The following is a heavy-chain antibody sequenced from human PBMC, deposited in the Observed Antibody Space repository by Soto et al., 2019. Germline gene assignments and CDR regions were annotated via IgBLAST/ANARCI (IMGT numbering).Heavy chain of an antibody. J-gene: IGHJ4*02. D-gene: IGHD1-1*01. CDR3: ARDRGTQLQGGDFDY. V-gene: IGHV3-48*01. Sequence: EVQLVESGGGLVQPGGSLRLSCAASGFTFSSHSMNWVRQAPGKGLEWVSYISTSSTTMYYADSVKGRFTISRDNAKNSLYLQMNSLRAEDTAVYYCARDRGTQLQGGDFDYWGQGTLVTVSS. CDR1: GFTFSSHS. CDR2: ISTSSTTM.